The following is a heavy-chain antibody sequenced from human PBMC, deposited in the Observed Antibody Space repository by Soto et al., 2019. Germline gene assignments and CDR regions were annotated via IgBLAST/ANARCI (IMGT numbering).Heavy chain of an antibody. Sequence: SGPTLVNPTQTLTLTCTFSGFSLSTSGMCVSWIRQPPGKALEWLARSDWDDDKYYSTSLKTRLTISKDTSKNQVVLTMTNMDPVDTATYYCARTIGHYGSGSYRYYYYYMDVWGKGTTVTVSS. D-gene: IGHD3-10*01. CDR2: SDWDDDK. V-gene: IGHV2-70*11. J-gene: IGHJ6*03. CDR3: ARTIGHYGSGSYRYYYYYMDV. CDR1: GFSLSTSGMC.